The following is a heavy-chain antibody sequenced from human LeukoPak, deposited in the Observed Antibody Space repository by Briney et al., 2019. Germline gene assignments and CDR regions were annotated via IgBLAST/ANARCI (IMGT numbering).Heavy chain of an antibody. D-gene: IGHD6-19*01. CDR2: KNQEGNEK. Sequence: GGSLRLSCAASGFTFSTQWMSWARQAPGKGREWVANKNQEGNEKYYVDSVKGRFTISRDNAKNSLYLQMNSLRAEDTAVYYCARDYPVAGRSAYDIWGQGTMVTVSS. CDR3: ARDYPVAGRSAYDI. J-gene: IGHJ3*02. CDR1: GFTFSTQW. V-gene: IGHV3-7*01.